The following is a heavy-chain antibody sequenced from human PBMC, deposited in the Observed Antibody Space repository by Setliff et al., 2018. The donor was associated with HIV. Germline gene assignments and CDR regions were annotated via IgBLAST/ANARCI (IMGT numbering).Heavy chain of an antibody. CDR1: GLIFTKYS. J-gene: IGHJ5*02. CDR2: ISDVSTTI. CDR3: ARDRDIVSTMENWFDP. Sequence: GGSLRLSCAASGLIFTKYSMNWVRQAPGGGLEWISYISDVSTTIYYADSVRGRFTISRDNAKNSLFLQMNSLRVEDTAMYYCARDRDIVSTMENWFDPWGQGTLVTVSS. V-gene: IGHV3-48*01. D-gene: IGHD5-12*01.